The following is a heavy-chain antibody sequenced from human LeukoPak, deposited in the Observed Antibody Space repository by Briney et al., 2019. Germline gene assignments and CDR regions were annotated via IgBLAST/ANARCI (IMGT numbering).Heavy chain of an antibody. D-gene: IGHD3-10*01. J-gene: IGHJ4*02. CDR3: ARGQATMVRGVSRPYYFDY. Sequence: SETLSLTCAVYGGSFSGYYWSWIRQPPGKGLEWIGEINHSGSTNHNPSLKSRVTISVDTSKNQFSLKLSSVTAADTAVYYCARGQATMVRGVSRPYYFDYWGQGTLVTVSS. CDR1: GGSFSGYY. CDR2: INHSGST. V-gene: IGHV4-34*01.